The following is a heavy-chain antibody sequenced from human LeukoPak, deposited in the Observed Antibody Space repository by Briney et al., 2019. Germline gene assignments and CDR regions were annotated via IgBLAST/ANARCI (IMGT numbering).Heavy chain of an antibody. CDR2: IYYSGST. D-gene: IGHD3-22*01. CDR3: ARTDDSGYYSGY. CDR1: GGSISSGGYY. V-gene: IGHV4-31*03. J-gene: IGHJ4*02. Sequence: SETLSLTCTVSGGSISSGGYYWSWIRQHPGKGLEWIGFIYYSGSTYYNPSLKSRLTISVDTSKNQFSAKLSSVTAADTAVYYCARTDDSGYYSGYWGQGTLVTVSS.